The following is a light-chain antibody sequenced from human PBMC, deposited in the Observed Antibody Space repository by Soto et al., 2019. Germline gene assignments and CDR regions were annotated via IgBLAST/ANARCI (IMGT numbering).Light chain of an antibody. CDR1: QDISNY. CDR2: DAS. J-gene: IGKJ4*01. Sequence: DLQMTQSPSSLSASVGDRVTITCQASQDISNYLNWYQQKPGKATKLLIYDASNLETGVPSRFSGSGSGTDFTFTISSLQPEDIATYYCQQYDNLPRTFGGGTKVEIK. CDR3: QQYDNLPRT. V-gene: IGKV1-33*01.